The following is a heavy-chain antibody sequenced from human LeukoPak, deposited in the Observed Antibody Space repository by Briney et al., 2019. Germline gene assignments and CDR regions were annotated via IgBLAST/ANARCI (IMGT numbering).Heavy chain of an antibody. J-gene: IGHJ4*02. CDR3: AKIAAAGYYYFDY. CDR1: GFPFSSYS. D-gene: IGHD6-13*01. CDR2: ISSSRTT. Sequence: GGSLRLSCAASGFPFSSYSMNWVRQAPGEGLEWVSYISSSRTTSYADSVKGRSTISRDNSKNTLYLQMNSLRAEDTAVYYCAKIAAAGYYYFDYWGQGTLVTVSS. V-gene: IGHV3-48*01.